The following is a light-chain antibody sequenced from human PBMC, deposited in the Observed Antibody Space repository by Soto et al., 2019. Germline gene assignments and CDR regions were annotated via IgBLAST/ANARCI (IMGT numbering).Light chain of an antibody. CDR3: QQRSNWPPGST. J-gene: IGKJ3*01. CDR1: QSVSSY. V-gene: IGKV3-11*01. CDR2: DAS. Sequence: EIVLTQSPATLSLSPGERATLSCRASQSVSSYLAWYQQKPGQAPRLLIYDASNRATGIPARFRGSGSGTDFTLTISCLEPEDFAVYYCQQRSNWPPGSTFGPGTKVDIK.